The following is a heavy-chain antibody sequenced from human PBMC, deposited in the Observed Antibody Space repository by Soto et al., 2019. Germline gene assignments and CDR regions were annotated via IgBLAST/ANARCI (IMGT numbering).Heavy chain of an antibody. CDR1: GFTFSSYG. J-gene: IGHJ4*02. Sequence: GGSLRLSCAASGFTFSSYGMHWVRQAPGKGLEWVAVISYDGSNKYYADSVKGRFTISRDNSKNTLYLQMNSLRAEDTAVYYCAKDPTGIAAAGPFDYWGQGTLVTVSS. CDR2: ISYDGSNK. CDR3: AKDPTGIAAAGPFDY. V-gene: IGHV3-30*18. D-gene: IGHD6-13*01.